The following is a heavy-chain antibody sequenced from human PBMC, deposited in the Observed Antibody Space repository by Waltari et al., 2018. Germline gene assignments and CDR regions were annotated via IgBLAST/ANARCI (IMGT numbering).Heavy chain of an antibody. V-gene: IGHV3-23*03. J-gene: IGHJ4*02. CDR3: AKESSSWYDY. CDR1: GFPFSCSA. Sequence: EVQLLESGGGLVPPGGSLRLSCAASGFPFSCSAMRWVRQVPGKGLEWVSVIYSGGSTYYADSVKGRFTISRDNSKNTLYLQMNSLSAEDTAVYYCAKESSSWYDYWGQGTLVTVSS. D-gene: IGHD6-13*01. CDR2: IYSGGST.